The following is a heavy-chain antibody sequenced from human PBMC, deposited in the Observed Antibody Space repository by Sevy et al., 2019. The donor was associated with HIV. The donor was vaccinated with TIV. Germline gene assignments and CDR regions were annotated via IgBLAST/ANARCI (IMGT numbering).Heavy chain of an antibody. CDR2: MTSSGSYI. Sequence: GGSLRRSCAASGFTFSTSTMNWVRQAPGKGLEWVSLMTSSGSYILYADSVKGRFTNSRDNAKNSVFLQMNSLRVEDTAVYYCVRDGWNYWGQGTLVTVSS. J-gene: IGHJ4*02. CDR3: VRDGWNY. V-gene: IGHV3-21*01. D-gene: IGHD2-15*01. CDR1: GFTFSTST.